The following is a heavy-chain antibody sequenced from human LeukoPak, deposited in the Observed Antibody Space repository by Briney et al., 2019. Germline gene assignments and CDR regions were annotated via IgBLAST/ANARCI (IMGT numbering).Heavy chain of an antibody. CDR1: GCTFDDYA. D-gene: IGHD6-13*01. J-gene: IGHJ4*02. V-gene: IGHV3-43D*03. Sequence: GGSLRLSCAASGCTFDDYAMHWVRQAPGKGLEWVSLISWDGGSTYYADSVKGRFTISRDNSKNSLYLQMNSLRAEDTALYYCAKDLPVAAAGTGAGFDYWGQGTLVTVSS. CDR3: AKDLPVAAAGTGAGFDY. CDR2: ISWDGGST.